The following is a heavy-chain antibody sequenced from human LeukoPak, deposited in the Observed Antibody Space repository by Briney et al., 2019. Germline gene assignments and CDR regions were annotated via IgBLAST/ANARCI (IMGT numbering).Heavy chain of an antibody. J-gene: IGHJ4*02. CDR3: TTDRDYYDSSGFLVALYFDY. Sequence: GGSLRLSCAASGFTFSSYAMHWVRQAPGKGLEWVAVISYDGSNKYYADSVKGRFTISRDNSKNTLYLQMNSLKTEDTAVYYCTTDRDYYDSSGFLVALYFDYWGQGTLVTVSS. D-gene: IGHD3-22*01. CDR1: GFTFSSYA. V-gene: IGHV3-30-3*01. CDR2: ISYDGSNK.